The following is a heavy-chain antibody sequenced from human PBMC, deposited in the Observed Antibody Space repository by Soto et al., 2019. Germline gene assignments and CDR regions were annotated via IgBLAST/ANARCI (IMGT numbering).Heavy chain of an antibody. Sequence: QVQLVESGGGVVQPGRSLRLSCAASGFTFSSYAMHWVRQAPGKGLEWVAVISYDGTNKYYADSVKGRFTISRDNSKNTLYLQMNSLRAEDTAVYYCARGDTRSGWPLDYWGQGTLVTVSS. J-gene: IGHJ4*02. CDR2: ISYDGTNK. CDR1: GFTFSSYA. V-gene: IGHV3-30-3*01. CDR3: ARGDTRSGWPLDY. D-gene: IGHD6-19*01.